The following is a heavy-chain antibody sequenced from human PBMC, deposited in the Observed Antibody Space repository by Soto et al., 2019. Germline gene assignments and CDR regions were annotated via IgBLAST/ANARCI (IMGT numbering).Heavy chain of an antibody. CDR1: GFTFSSFA. V-gene: IGHV3-23*01. D-gene: IGHD6-19*01. Sequence: EMQLLESGGGLVQPGGSLRLSCAASGFTFSSFAMSWVRQAPGKGLEWVSGISGSGGSTYYADSVKGRLTISRDNSKNTLYLQINSLRAEDTAVYYCAKVVTPGIAVTGKRGPFDYWGQGALVTVSS. J-gene: IGHJ4*02. CDR2: ISGSGGST. CDR3: AKVVTPGIAVTGKRGPFDY.